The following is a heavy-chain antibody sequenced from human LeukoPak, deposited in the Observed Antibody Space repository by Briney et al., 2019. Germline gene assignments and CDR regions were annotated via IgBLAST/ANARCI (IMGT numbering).Heavy chain of an antibody. CDR1: GGSISSGSYY. D-gene: IGHD3-10*01. CDR2: IYYSGST. Sequence: SETLSLTCTVSGGSISSGSYYWGWSRQPPGKGLEWIGSIYYSGSTYYNPSLKSRVTISVDTSKNQFSLKLSSVTAADTAVYYCARSVRGVISRSYFDYWGQGTLVTVSS. V-gene: IGHV4-39*01. CDR3: ARSVRGVISRSYFDY. J-gene: IGHJ4*02.